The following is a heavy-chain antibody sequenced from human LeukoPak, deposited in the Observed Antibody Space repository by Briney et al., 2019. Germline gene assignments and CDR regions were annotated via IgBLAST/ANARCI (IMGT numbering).Heavy chain of an antibody. CDR1: GGTFSSYA. D-gene: IGHD4-17*01. J-gene: IGHJ5*02. V-gene: IGHV1-69*04. Sequence: ASVKVSCKASGGTFSSYAISWVRQAPGQGLEWMGRIIPIFGIANYAQKFQGRVTITADKSTSTAYMELSSLRSDETAVYYCASGGTTVTLNWFDPWGQGTLVTVSS. CDR2: IIPIFGIA. CDR3: ASGGTTVTLNWFDP.